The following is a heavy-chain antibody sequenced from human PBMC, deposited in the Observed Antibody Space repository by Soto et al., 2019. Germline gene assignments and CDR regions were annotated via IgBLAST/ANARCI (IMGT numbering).Heavy chain of an antibody. CDR3: AGILSGYSSGWYGVDY. J-gene: IGHJ4*02. CDR2: MNPNSGNT. CDR1: GYTFTSYD. V-gene: IGHV1-8*01. D-gene: IGHD6-19*01. Sequence: ASVKVSCKASGYTFTSYDINWVRQATGQGLEWMGWMNPNSGNTGYAQKFQGRVTMTRNTSISTAYMELSSLRSEDTAVYYCAGILSGYSSGWYGVDYWGQGTLVTVSS.